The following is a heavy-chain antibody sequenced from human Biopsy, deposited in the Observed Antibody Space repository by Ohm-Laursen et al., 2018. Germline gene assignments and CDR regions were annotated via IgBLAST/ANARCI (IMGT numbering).Heavy chain of an antibody. CDR2: IYYSGST. J-gene: IGHJ3*02. D-gene: IGHD3-3*01. V-gene: IGHV4-61*01. Sequence: PSETLSLTCTVSGGSVSSGSYYWSWIRQPPGKGLEWIGYIYYSGSTNYNPSLKSRVTISVDTSRNQFSLKLSSVTAADTAVYYCAGRPCFFSFDIWGQGTMVTVSS. CDR3: AGRPCFFSFDI. CDR1: GGSVSSGSYY.